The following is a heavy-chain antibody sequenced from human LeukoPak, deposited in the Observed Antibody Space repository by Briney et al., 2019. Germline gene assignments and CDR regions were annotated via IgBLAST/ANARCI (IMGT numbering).Heavy chain of an antibody. V-gene: IGHV3-23*01. CDR2: ISGSGGGT. CDR3: AKARDSGWYHFDY. CDR1: VFTFSSYA. J-gene: IGHJ4*02. D-gene: IGHD6-19*01. Sequence: GGSLRLSCADSVFTFSSYAMSRVRQAPGKGVEWVSAISGSGGGTYYADSVKGRFTISRDNSKNTLYLQMNSLRTEETAVYYCAKARDSGWYHFDYWGQGTLVTVSS.